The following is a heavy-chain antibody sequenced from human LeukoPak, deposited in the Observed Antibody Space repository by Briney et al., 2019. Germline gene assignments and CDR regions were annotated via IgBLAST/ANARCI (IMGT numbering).Heavy chain of an antibody. D-gene: IGHD1-26*01. CDR2: INPSGGST. V-gene: IGHV1-46*01. J-gene: IGHJ4*02. CDR1: GYTFTNYY. Sequence: PSASVKVSCKASGYTFTNYYMHWVRQAPGQGLEWMGIINPSGGSTSYAQKFQGRVTMTRDTSTSTVYMELSSLRSEDTAVYYCASVLPLVGATGVNSVYWGQGTLVTVSS. CDR3: ASVLPLVGATGVNSVY.